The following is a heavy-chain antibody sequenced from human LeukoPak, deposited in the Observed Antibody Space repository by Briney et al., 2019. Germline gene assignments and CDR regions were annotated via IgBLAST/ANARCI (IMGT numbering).Heavy chain of an antibody. CDR3: TRGRYYFDY. CDR1: GFTFSTYW. J-gene: IGHJ4*02. D-gene: IGHD4-17*01. Sequence: PGGSLGLSCAASGFTFSTYWMHWVRQAPGKGLVWVSRISSDVSSTVYVDSVKGRFTISRDNAKNTLYLQMNSLRAEDTAVYYCTRGRYYFDYWGQGILVTVSS. V-gene: IGHV3-74*01. CDR2: ISSDVSST.